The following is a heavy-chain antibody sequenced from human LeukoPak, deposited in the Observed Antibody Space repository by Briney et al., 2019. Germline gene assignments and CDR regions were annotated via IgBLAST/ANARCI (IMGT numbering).Heavy chain of an antibody. CDR3: ASNYGGDTGFDH. J-gene: IGHJ5*02. CDR2: LNPTGGAT. Sequence: ASVKVSCKASGYTFTHFCIHWVRQAPGQGLAWMGMLNPTGGATTYAQTFQGRVTMTRDVSTSTVYMELSSLRYEDTAVYNCASNYGGDTGFDHWGQGTLVTVSS. V-gene: IGHV1-46*01. D-gene: IGHD4-23*01. CDR1: GYTFTHFC.